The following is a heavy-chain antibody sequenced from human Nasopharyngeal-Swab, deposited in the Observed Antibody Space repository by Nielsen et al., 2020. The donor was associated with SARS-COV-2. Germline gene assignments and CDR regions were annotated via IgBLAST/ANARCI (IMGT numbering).Heavy chain of an antibody. D-gene: IGHD3-3*01. CDR2: ISAYNGNT. V-gene: IGHV1-18*01. Sequence: ASVKVSCKASGYTFTSYGISWVRQAPGQGLEWMGWISAYNGNTNYAQKLQGRVTMTPDTSTSTAYMELRSLRSADTAVYYCARDDSSNYDFWSGYYTSFDYWGQGTLVTASS. CDR1: GYTFTSYG. CDR3: ARDDSSNYDFWSGYYTSFDY. J-gene: IGHJ4*02.